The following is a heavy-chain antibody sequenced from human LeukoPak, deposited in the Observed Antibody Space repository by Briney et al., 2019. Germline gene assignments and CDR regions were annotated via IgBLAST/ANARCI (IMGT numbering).Heavy chain of an antibody. CDR2: ISGSGGST. Sequence: GSLRLSCAASGFTFSSYAMSWVRQAPGKGLGWVSGISGSGGSTNYADSVKGRFTISRDNAKNSLYLQMNSLRAEDTAVYYCARADWDTAMIDYWGQGTLVTVSS. CDR3: ARADWDTAMIDY. J-gene: IGHJ4*02. D-gene: IGHD5-18*01. CDR1: GFTFSSYA. V-gene: IGHV3-23*01.